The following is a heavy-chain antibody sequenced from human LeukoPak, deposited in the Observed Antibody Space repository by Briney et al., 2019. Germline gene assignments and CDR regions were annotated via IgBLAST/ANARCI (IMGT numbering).Heavy chain of an antibody. CDR2: IYYSGST. V-gene: IGHV4-30-4*08. CDR3: ARNTEYYYDSSGYYGDDWFDP. D-gene: IGHD3-22*01. Sequence: SETLSLTCTVSGGSISSGDYYWSWIRQPPGKGLEWIGYIYYSGSTYYNPSLKSRVTISVDTSKNQFSLKLSSVTAADTAVYYCARNTEYYYDSSGYYGDDWFDPWGQGTLVTVSS. J-gene: IGHJ5*02. CDR1: GGSISSGDYY.